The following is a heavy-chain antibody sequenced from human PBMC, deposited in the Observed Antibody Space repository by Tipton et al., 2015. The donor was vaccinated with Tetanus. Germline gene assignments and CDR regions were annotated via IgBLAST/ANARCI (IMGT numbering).Heavy chain of an antibody. Sequence: TLSFTCTVSGGSISSGGYYWSWIRQHPGKGLEWIGDIYYSGSTYYNPSLKSRVTISVDTSKNQFSLKLNSMTAADTAVYYCARDQARGARGWNYFDYWGQGTLVTVSS. CDR3: ARDQARGARGWNYFDY. V-gene: IGHV4-31*03. CDR1: GGSISSGGYY. D-gene: IGHD1-26*01. J-gene: IGHJ4*02. CDR2: IYYSGST.